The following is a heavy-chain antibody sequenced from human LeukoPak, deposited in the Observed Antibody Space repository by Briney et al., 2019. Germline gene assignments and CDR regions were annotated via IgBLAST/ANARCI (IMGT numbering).Heavy chain of an antibody. CDR1: GFTFSTYW. CDR3: ARAEYGGNSDFHY. CDR2: ISSDGSIA. D-gene: IGHD4-23*01. V-gene: IGHV3-74*01. Sequence: GGSLKLSCAASGFTFSTYWMHWVRQAPGKGLVWVSRISSDGSIAINADSVEGRFTVSRDNAKNTLYLQMNSLRVEDTAVYYCARAEYGGNSDFHYWGQGTLVTVYS. J-gene: IGHJ4*02.